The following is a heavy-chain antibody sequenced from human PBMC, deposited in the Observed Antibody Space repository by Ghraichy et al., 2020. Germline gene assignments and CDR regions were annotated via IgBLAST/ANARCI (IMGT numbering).Heavy chain of an antibody. CDR3: ARTPAAGRGYGDYACWFDP. V-gene: IGHV1-8*03. CDR1: GYTFTSYD. D-gene: IGHD4-17*01. J-gene: IGHJ5*02. Sequence: ASVKVSCKASGYTFTSYDINWVRQATGQGLEWMGWMNPNSGNAGYAQKFQGRVSITRNTSISTAYMELSGLRSEDTAVYYCARTPAAGRGYGDYACWFDPWGQGTLVTVSS. CDR2: MNPNSGNA.